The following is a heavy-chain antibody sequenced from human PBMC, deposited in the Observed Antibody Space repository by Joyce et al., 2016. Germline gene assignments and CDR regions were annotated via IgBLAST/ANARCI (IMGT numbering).Heavy chain of an antibody. D-gene: IGHD6-19*01. V-gene: IGHV4-34*02. CDR2: ISTSGAT. CDR1: GGPFRGFF. J-gene: IGHJ4*02. CDR3: ARSQWLAPLMY. Sequence: QVQLRQWGAGLLKPSETLSLTCAVSGGPFRGFFWPWVRQPPGKALEWIGDISTSGATNYNPSLRSRVAISVDTSNNQFALTVTSRSAADMAVYYCARSQWLAPLMYWGQGTLVTVSP.